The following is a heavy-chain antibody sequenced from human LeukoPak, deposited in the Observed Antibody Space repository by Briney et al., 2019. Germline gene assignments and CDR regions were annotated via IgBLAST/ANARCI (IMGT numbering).Heavy chain of an antibody. CDR2: ISYDGSSK. V-gene: IGHV3-30-3*01. CDR1: GFTFSSYA. D-gene: IGHD2-2*01. J-gene: IGHJ4*02. Sequence: GALRLSCAASGFTFSSYAMHWVRQAPGKGLEWVAVISYDGSSKYYADSVKGRFTISRDNSKNTLYLQMNSLRAEDTAVYYCARDLSSTSSWATVPDYWGQGTLVTVSS. CDR3: ARDLSSTSSWATVPDY.